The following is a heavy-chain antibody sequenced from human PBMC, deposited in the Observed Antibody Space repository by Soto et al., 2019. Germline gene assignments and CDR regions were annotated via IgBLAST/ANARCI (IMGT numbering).Heavy chain of an antibody. D-gene: IGHD2-21*01. V-gene: IGHV1-18*04. CDR3: ATGGTYCGGDCYAY. J-gene: IGHJ4*02. CDR2: ISAYNGNT. CDR1: GYTFTGYG. Sequence: ASVKVSCKASGYTFTGYGISWVRQAPGQGLEWMGRISAYNGNTNYAQKLQGRVTMTTDTSTSTAYMELRSLRSDDTAVYYCATGGTYCGGDCYAYWGQGTLVTVSS.